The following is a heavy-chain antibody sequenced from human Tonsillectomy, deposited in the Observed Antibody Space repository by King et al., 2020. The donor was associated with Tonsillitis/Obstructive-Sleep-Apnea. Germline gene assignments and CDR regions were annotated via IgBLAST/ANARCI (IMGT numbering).Heavy chain of an antibody. V-gene: IGHV4-31*03. J-gene: IGHJ4*02. Sequence: VQLQESGPGLVKPSQTLSLTCTVSGGSISSGGYYWSWIRQHPGKGLEWIGYIYYSGSTYYNPSLTSRVTISVDTSKNQFSLKLSSVTAADTAVYYCARAYRFSYYFDYWGQGTLVTVSS. CDR3: ARAYRFSYYFDY. D-gene: IGHD3-3*01. CDR2: IYYSGST. CDR1: GGSISSGGYY.